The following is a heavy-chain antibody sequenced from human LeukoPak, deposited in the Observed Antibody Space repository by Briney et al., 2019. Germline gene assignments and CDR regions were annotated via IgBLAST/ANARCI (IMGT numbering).Heavy chain of an antibody. CDR1: GFTFSSYG. CDR2: ISYDGSNK. V-gene: IGHV3-30*18. J-gene: IGHJ6*02. Sequence: GGSLRLSCAASGFTFSSYGMHWVRQAPGKGLEWVAVISYDGSNKYYADSVKGRFTISRDNSKNTPYLQMNSLRAEDTAVYYCAKDERSDGYIYYYYYGMDVWGQGTTVTVSS. CDR3: AKDERSDGYIYYYYYGMDV. D-gene: IGHD5-24*01.